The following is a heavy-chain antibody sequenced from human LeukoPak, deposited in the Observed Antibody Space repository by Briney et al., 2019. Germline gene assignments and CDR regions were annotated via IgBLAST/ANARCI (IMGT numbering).Heavy chain of an antibody. D-gene: IGHD1-20*01. CDR2: MNPNSGNT. J-gene: IGHJ4*02. CDR1: GYTFTSYD. Sequence: ASVKVSCKASGYTFTSYDINWVRQATGQGLEWMGWMNPNSGNTGYAQKFQGRVTMTRNTSISTAYMELSSLRSEDTAVYYCARVPRYNWNADYWGQGTLVTVSS. V-gene: IGHV1-8*01. CDR3: ARVPRYNWNADY.